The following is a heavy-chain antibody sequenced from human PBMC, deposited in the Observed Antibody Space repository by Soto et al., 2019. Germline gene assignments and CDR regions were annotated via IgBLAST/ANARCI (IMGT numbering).Heavy chain of an antibody. CDR1: GFTFSSHA. CDR2: LSDSGDSI. CDR3: AKVSSSWYAGFFDL. V-gene: IGHV3-23*01. Sequence: GSLRLSCTASGFTFSSHAMTWVRQAAGKGLEWVSGLSDSGDSIYYADSVKGRFTIYRDNSMNTLYLQMNTLRVEDTAVYYCAKVSSSWYAGFFDLWGQGTLVTVSS. J-gene: IGHJ4*02. D-gene: IGHD6-13*01.